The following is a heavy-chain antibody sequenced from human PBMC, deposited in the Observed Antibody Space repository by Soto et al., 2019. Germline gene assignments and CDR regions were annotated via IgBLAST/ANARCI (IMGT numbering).Heavy chain of an antibody. J-gene: IGHJ6*03. V-gene: IGHV3-30*18. CDR3: AKDLWIFGVSHMDV. CDR1: GFTFSSYG. CDR2: ISYDGSNK. D-gene: IGHD3-3*01. Sequence: PGGSLRLSCAASGFTFSSYGMHWVRQAPGKGLEWVAVISYDGSNKYYADSVKGRFTISRDNSKNTLYLQMNSLRAEDTAVYYCAKDLWIFGVSHMDVWGKGTTVTVSS.